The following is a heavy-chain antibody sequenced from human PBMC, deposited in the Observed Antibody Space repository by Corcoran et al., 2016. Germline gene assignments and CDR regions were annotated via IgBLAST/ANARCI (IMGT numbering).Heavy chain of an antibody. Sequence: QVQLVQSGAEVKKPGASVKVSCKASGYTFTSYYMHWVRQAPGQGLEWMGIINPSGGSTSYAQKFQGRVTMTRDTSTSTVYMELSSLRSEDTAVYCCAGGGGEGWGDYALEGDVWGQGTTVTVSS. CDR3: AGGGGEGWGDYALEGDV. D-gene: IGHD4-17*01. J-gene: IGHJ6*02. CDR2: INPSGGST. V-gene: IGHV1-46*01. CDR1: GYTFTSYY.